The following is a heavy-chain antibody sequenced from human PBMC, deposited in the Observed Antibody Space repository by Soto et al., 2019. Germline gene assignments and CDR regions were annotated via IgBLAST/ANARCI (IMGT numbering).Heavy chain of an antibody. CDR1: GFTFSSYA. Sequence: PGGSLRLSCAASGFTFSSYAMHWVRQAPGKGLEWVAVISYDGSNKYYADSVKGRFTISRDNSKNTLYLQMNSLRAEDTAVYYCAREGKFVPALYYYYGMDVWGQGTTVTVSS. V-gene: IGHV3-30-3*01. CDR3: AREGKFVPALYYYYGMDV. D-gene: IGHD2-2*01. J-gene: IGHJ6*02. CDR2: ISYDGSNK.